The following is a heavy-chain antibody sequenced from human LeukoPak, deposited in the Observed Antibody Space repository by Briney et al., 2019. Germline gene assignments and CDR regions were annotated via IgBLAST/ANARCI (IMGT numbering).Heavy chain of an antibody. V-gene: IGHV3-30*02. CDR2: IRYDGGNK. CDR1: GFTFSSYG. D-gene: IGHD4-23*01. J-gene: IGHJ4*02. Sequence: PGGSLRLSCAASGFTFSSYGMHWVRQAPGKGLEWVAFIRYDGGNKYYADSVKGRFTISRDNSKNTLYLQMNSLRAEDTAVYYCAKGPGLRWLDYWGQGTLVTVSS. CDR3: AKGPGLRWLDY.